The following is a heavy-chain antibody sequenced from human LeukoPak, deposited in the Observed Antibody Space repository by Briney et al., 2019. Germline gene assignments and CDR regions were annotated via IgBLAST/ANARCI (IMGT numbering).Heavy chain of an antibody. D-gene: IGHD1/OR15-1a*01. J-gene: IGHJ4*02. Sequence: SETLCLTCAVSGGSISSSSWWSWVRPPPGKGLEWIGEIYHSGSTNYNPSLKSRVTISVDTSKNQFSLKLSSVTAADTAVYYCKIERTGSVDYWGQGTLVTVSS. V-gene: IGHV4-4*02. CDR2: IYHSGST. CDR3: KIERTGSVDY. CDR1: GGSISSSSW.